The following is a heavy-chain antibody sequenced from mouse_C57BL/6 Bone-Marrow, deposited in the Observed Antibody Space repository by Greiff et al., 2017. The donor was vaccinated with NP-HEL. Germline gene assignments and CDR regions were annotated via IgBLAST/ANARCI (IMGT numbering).Heavy chain of an antibody. Sequence: VKLQQPGAELVKPGASVKLSCKASGYTFTSYWMHWVKQRPGQGLEWIGMIHPNSGSTNYNEKFKSKATLTVDKSSSTAYMQLSSLTSEDSAVYYCARRGDYYGSSYNYFDYWGQGTTLTVSS. J-gene: IGHJ2*01. CDR1: GYTFTSYW. D-gene: IGHD1-1*01. CDR2: IHPNSGST. V-gene: IGHV1-64*01. CDR3: ARRGDYYGSSYNYFDY.